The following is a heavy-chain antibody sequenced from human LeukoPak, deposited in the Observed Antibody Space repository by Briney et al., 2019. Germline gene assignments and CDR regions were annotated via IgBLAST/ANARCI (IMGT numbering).Heavy chain of an antibody. D-gene: IGHD3-10*01. CDR2: IYYSGST. Sequence: SETLSLTCTVSGGSISSSSYYWGWIRQPPGKGLEWIGSIYYSGSTYYNPSPKSRVTISVDTSKNQFSLKLSSVTAADTAVYYCASLTAMVRGVDHFDYWGQGTLVTVSS. J-gene: IGHJ4*02. CDR1: GGSISSSSYY. CDR3: ASLTAMVRGVDHFDY. V-gene: IGHV4-39*01.